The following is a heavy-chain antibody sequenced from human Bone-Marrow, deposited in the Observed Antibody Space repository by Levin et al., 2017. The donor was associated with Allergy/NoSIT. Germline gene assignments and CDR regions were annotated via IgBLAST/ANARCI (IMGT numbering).Heavy chain of an antibody. J-gene: IGHJ2*01. V-gene: IGHV3-30*18. D-gene: IGHD6-6*01. CDR3: AKDFGQSRIAARPYWYFDL. Sequence: GGSLRLSCAASGFTFSSYGMHWVRQAPGKGLEWVAVISYDGSNKYYADSVKGRFTISRDNSKNTLYLQMNSLRAEDTAVYYCAKDFGQSRIAARPYWYFDLWGRGTLVTVSS. CDR1: GFTFSSYG. CDR2: ISYDGSNK.